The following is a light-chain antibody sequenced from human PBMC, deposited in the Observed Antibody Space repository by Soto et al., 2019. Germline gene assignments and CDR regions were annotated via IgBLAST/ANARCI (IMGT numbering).Light chain of an antibody. Sequence: QSALTQPAALSGSPGQSITISCTGTNSEVGSYNLVSWYQQHPGKAPKLMIYEGSKRPSGVSNRFSGSKSGNTASLTISGLQAEDEADYYCCSYAGSSTFYVFGTGTKVTVL. CDR3: CSYAGSSTFYV. J-gene: IGLJ1*01. V-gene: IGLV2-23*03. CDR2: EGS. CDR1: NSEVGSYNL.